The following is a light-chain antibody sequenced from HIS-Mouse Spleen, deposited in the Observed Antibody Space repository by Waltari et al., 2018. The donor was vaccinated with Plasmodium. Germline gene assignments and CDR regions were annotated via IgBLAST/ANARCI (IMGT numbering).Light chain of an antibody. CDR3: QQSYSTPWT. CDR2: AAS. J-gene: IGKJ1*01. Sequence: DIQMTQSPSSLSASVGDRVTITCRASQSISSYLNWYQQKPGKAPKLLIYAASSVQSGVPSRFSGIGAGTDFTLTISSLQPEDFATYYCQQSYSTPWTFGQGTKVEIK. V-gene: IGKV1-39*01. CDR1: QSISSY.